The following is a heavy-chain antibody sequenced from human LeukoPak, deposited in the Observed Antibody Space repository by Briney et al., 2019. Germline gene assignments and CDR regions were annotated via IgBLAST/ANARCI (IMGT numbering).Heavy chain of an antibody. D-gene: IGHD3-3*01. V-gene: IGHV1-2*06. CDR2: INPNSGGT. CDR3: ARSIWSGPKGSWFDP. CDR1: GYTFTGYY. J-gene: IGHJ5*02. Sequence: ASVKVSCKASGYTFTGYYMHWVRQAPGQGLEWMGRINPNSGGTNYAQKLQGRVTMTTDTSTSTAYMELRSLRSDDTAVYYCARSIWSGPKGSWFDPWGQGTLVTVSS.